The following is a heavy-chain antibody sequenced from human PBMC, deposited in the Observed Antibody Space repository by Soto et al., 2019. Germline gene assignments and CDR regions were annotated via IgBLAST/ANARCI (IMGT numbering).Heavy chain of an antibody. CDR2: FSGRGGSA. V-gene: IGHV3-23*01. D-gene: IGHD4-17*01. CDR1: GFTFSSYA. J-gene: IGHJ6*02. Sequence: GGSLRLSCAASGFTFSSYAMSWVRQAPGRGPEWCSTFSGRGGSAYFAGSVEGRFTISRDKSKNTRYLQMNSLRAEDTAGDYRARVWERTVTTRNYYYGMDVWGQGTTVTVSS. CDR3: ARVWERTVTTRNYYYGMDV.